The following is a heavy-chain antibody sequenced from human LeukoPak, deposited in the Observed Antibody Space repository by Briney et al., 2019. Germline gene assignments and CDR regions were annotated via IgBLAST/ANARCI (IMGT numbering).Heavy chain of an antibody. V-gene: IGHV4-4*02. Sequence: SGTLSLTSDVSGGSISSGFWWSWVRQSPGKGLEWIGEIHRDGSTNYNPSLKSRVTISMDKSKNQFSVMLTPVTAADTAVYYCARNAYYSADYWGQGTLVTVSS. D-gene: IGHD2/OR15-2a*01. CDR3: ARNAYYSADY. CDR1: GGSISSGFW. J-gene: IGHJ4*02. CDR2: IHRDGST.